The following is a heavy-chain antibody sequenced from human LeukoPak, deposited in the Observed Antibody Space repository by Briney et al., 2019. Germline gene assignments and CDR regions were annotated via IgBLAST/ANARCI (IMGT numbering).Heavy chain of an antibody. CDR2: INHSGST. CDR3: ARGLTTTVTRQFDY. D-gene: IGHD4-17*01. V-gene: IGHV4-34*01. Sequence: SETLSLTCAVYGGSFSGYYWSWIRQPPGKGLEWIGEINHSGSTNYNPSLKSRVTISADTSKNQFSLKLSSVTAADTAVYYCARGLTTTVTRQFDYWGQGTLVTVSS. CDR1: GGSFSGYY. J-gene: IGHJ4*02.